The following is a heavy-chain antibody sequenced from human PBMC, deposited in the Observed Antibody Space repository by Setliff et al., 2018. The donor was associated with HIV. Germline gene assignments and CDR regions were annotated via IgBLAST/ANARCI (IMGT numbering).Heavy chain of an antibody. CDR3: ARDPGLTSAFYMDV. Sequence: GGSLRLSCAASRFISSTYWMNWVRQAPGKGLEWVAHINEDGSEKYYVDSVKGRFTIARDNAQNSLYLQVNSLRSEDTAVYYCARDPGLTSAFYMDVWGKGTTVTVSS. D-gene: IGHD4-4*01. J-gene: IGHJ6*03. CDR1: RFISSTYW. V-gene: IGHV3-7*03. CDR2: INEDGSEK.